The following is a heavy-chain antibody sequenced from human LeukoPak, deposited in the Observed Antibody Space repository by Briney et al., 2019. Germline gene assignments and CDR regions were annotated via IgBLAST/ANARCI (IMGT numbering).Heavy chain of an antibody. D-gene: IGHD4-17*01. V-gene: IGHV4-31*03. CDR1: GGSISSGGYY. CDR2: IYYSGST. CDR3: ARSRATVTTLDY. Sequence: SQTLSLTCTVSGGSISSGGYYWSWICQHPGKGLEWIGYIYYSGSTYYNPSLKSRVTISVDTSKNQFSLKLSSVTAADTAVYYCARSRATVTTLDYWGQGTLVTVSS. J-gene: IGHJ4*02.